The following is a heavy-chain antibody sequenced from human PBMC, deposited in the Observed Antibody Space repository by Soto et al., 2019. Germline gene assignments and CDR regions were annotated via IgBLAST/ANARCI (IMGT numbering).Heavy chain of an antibody. V-gene: IGHV4-34*09. Sequence: SETLSLTCAVYGGSFSGYYWSWIRQPPGKGLEWIGEINHSGSTYYNPSLKSRVTISVDTSKNQFSLKLSSVTAADTAVYYCARGGTMVRGVTHYNWFDPWGQGTLVTVSS. J-gene: IGHJ5*02. CDR3: ARGGTMVRGVTHYNWFDP. D-gene: IGHD3-10*01. CDR1: GGSFSGYY. CDR2: INHSGST.